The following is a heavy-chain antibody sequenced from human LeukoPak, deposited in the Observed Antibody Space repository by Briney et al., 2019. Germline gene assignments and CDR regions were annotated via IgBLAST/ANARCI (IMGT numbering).Heavy chain of an antibody. D-gene: IGHD3-22*01. CDR2: IYYSGST. V-gene: IGHV4-61*01. CDR1: GVSISSSSYY. CDR3: ARGVYYYDSSGYLFDY. J-gene: IGHJ4*02. Sequence: TPSETLSLTCIVSGVSISSSSYYWSWIRQPPGKGLEWIGYIYYSGSTNYNPSLKSRVTISVDTSKNQFSLKLSSVTAADTAVYYCARGVYYYDSSGYLFDYWGQGTLVTVSS.